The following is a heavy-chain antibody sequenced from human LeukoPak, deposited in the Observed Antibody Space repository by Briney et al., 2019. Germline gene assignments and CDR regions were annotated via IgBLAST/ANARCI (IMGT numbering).Heavy chain of an antibody. D-gene: IGHD3-10*01. CDR2: ISYSGST. CDR3: ARQELPYGSGSHFDY. Sequence: SETLSLTCTVSGGSISTFYWTWIRQPPGKGLEWIGSISYSGSTNYSPSLEGRVTMSVDTSKNQFSLKLRAVTAADTAVYFCARQELPYGSGSHFDYWGQGILVTVSS. CDR1: GGSISTFY. V-gene: IGHV4-59*08. J-gene: IGHJ4*02.